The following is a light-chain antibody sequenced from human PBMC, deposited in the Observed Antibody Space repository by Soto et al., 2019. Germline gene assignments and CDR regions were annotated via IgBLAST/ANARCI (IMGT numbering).Light chain of an antibody. CDR3: QHTTDFT. CDR2: DVS. Sequence: DIQMTQSPSTLAASVGDTFTMTCRSSSKWLAWYQKKPGKAPKLLIYDVSNLERGVPPRFSGSTSGAESTLTITGLQPDALGTDYCQHTTDFTFGQGTKVDIK. V-gene: IGKV1-5*01. J-gene: IGKJ2*01. CDR1: SSSKW.